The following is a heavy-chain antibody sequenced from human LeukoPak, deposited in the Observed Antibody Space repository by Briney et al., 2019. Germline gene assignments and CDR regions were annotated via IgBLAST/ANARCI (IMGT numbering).Heavy chain of an antibody. Sequence: GGSLRLSCVASGFTFSNYWMSWVRQAPGKGLEWVANINQDGGAKYYVDSMKGRFTISRDNDKNSLYLQMNSLSADDTAVYYCARAGPTGSVDYWGQGSLVTVSS. J-gene: IGHJ4*02. CDR3: ARAGPTGSVDY. D-gene: IGHD1-14*01. CDR1: GFTFSNYW. CDR2: INQDGGAK. V-gene: IGHV3-7*01.